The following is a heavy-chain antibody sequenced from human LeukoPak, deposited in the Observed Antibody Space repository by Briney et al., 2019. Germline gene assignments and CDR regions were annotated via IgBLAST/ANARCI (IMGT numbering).Heavy chain of an antibody. CDR2: IRGKANSYAT. J-gene: IGHJ4*02. CDR3: TTDSSGY. V-gene: IGHV3-73*01. Sequence: GGSLRLSCAASGFTSSGSAMHWVRQASGKGLEWVGRIRGKANSYATAYAASVKGRFTISRDDSKNTAYLQMNSLKTEDTAVYYCTTDSSGYWGQGTLVTVSS. CDR1: GFTSSGSA. D-gene: IGHD2-15*01.